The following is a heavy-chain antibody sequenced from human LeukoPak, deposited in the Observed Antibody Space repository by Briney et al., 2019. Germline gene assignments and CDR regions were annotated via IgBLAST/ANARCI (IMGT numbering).Heavy chain of an antibody. CDR2: INPSGGST. CDR1: GYTFTSYY. V-gene: IGHV1-46*01. Sequence: ASVKVSCKASGYTFTSYYMHWMRQAPGQGLEWMGIINPSGGSTSYAQNFQGRVTMTRAQATSTVYMELSSLRFEDTAVYYCARGGTIFGVVITDFDYWGQGTLVTVSS. D-gene: IGHD3-3*01. CDR3: ARGGTIFGVVITDFDY. J-gene: IGHJ4*02.